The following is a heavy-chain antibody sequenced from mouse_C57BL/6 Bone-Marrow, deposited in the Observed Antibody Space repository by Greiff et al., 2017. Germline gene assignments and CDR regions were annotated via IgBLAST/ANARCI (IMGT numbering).Heavy chain of an antibody. CDR3: ASPSMMVTTPFAY. V-gene: IGHV5-6*01. J-gene: IGHJ3*01. Sequence: EVKLVESGGDLVKPGGSLKLSCAASGFTFSSYGMSWVRQTPDKRLEWVATISSGGSYTYYPDSVKGRFTISRDNAKNTLYLQMSSLKSEDTAMYYCASPSMMVTTPFAYWGQGTLVTVSA. CDR2: ISSGGSYT. D-gene: IGHD2-3*01. CDR1: GFTFSSYG.